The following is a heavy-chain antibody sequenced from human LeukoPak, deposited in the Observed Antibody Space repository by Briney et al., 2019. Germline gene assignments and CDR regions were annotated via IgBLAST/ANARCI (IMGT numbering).Heavy chain of an antibody. V-gene: IGHV3-48*02. D-gene: IGHD1-1*01. CDR2: ISSGGTTM. Sequence: GGSLRLSCAASGFTFSSHNMNWVRQAPGKGLEWVSYISSGGTTMQYADSVKGRFTISRDNAKNSLYLQMNSLRDEDTAVYYCARNCDYWGQGTPVTVSS. CDR3: ARNCDY. J-gene: IGHJ4*02. CDR1: GFTFSSHN.